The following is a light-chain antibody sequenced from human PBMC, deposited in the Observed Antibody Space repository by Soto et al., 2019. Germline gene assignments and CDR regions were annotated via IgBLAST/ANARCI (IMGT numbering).Light chain of an antibody. Sequence: EIVMTQSPATLSVTPGERATLSCRASQSVSSNLAWYQQKPGQAPRLLIYGASTRATGIPVRFSGSGSGTEFTLTISSLQSEDFAVYYCQQYTNWPRTFGQGTKVEIK. CDR2: GAS. J-gene: IGKJ1*01. CDR1: QSVSSN. V-gene: IGKV3-15*01. CDR3: QQYTNWPRT.